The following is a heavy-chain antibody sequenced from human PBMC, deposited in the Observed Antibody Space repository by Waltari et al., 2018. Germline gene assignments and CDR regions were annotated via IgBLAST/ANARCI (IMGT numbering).Heavy chain of an antibody. J-gene: IGHJ6*03. D-gene: IGHD2-8*01. CDR3: AKYGDYYLDV. CDR2: IKRDGTER. Sequence: WGRQAPGKGLGWLANIKRDGTERYYVDSVKGRFTVSRDNAKNSVYLQMNGLRGEDTAIYYCAKYGDYYLDVWGQGTTVTVSS. V-gene: IGHV3-7*01.